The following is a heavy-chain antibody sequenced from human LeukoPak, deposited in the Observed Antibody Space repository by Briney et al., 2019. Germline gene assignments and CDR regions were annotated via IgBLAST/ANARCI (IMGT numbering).Heavy chain of an antibody. CDR1: GFTFSNFW. CDR3: ARDNSPRWGDYVSRFYGMDV. CDR2: INHDGTGT. V-gene: IGHV3-74*01. Sequence: PGGSLRLSCAASGFTFSNFWMHWVRQVPGKGLVWVSGINHDGTGTYYADSVKGRFTISRDNAKNTLYLQMNSLRAEDTAVYYCARDNSPRWGDYVSRFYGMDVWGQGTTVTVSS. J-gene: IGHJ6*02. D-gene: IGHD4-17*01.